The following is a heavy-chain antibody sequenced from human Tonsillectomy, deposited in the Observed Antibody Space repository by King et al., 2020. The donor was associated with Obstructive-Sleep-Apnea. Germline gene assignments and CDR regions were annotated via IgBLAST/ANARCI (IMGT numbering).Heavy chain of an antibody. V-gene: IGHV3-33*06. CDR3: AKGINSYDGSGYEPGRRDVFDG. Sequence: VQLVESGGGVVQPGRSLRLSCAASGFTFNNYGMHWVRQAPGKGLEWVAVVWFDGSNQFYADSVKGRFTISRDNSKNMLYLQLKSLRAEDTAVYYCAKGINSYDGSGYEPGRRDVFDGWGQGTMVTVSS. D-gene: IGHD3-22*01. J-gene: IGHJ3*01. CDR1: GFTFNNYG. CDR2: VWFDGSNQ.